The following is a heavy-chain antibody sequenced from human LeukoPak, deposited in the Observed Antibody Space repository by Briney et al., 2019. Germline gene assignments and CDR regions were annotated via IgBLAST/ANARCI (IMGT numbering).Heavy chain of an antibody. Sequence: PSQTLSLTCAIPGDTVSSRNAAWNWIRQSPSRGLEWLGRTYYRSRWYTDYAVSVKGRITINPDTSKNQFSLQLSSVTPEDTAVYYCARSTGWLNGHWGQGTLVTVSS. CDR1: GDTVSSRNAA. CDR2: TYYRSRWYT. J-gene: IGHJ4*02. V-gene: IGHV6-1*01. D-gene: IGHD2-8*02. CDR3: ARSTGWLNGH.